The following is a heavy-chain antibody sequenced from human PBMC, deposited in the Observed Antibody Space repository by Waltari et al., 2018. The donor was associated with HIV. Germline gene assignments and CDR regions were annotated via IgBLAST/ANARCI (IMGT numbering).Heavy chain of an antibody. Sequence: QVQLVESGGGVVQPGRSLRLSCAASGFTFSSYAMHWVRSAPGKGLEWVAVISYDGSNKYSADSVKGRFTISRDNSKDTLYLQMNSLRTEDTAVYYCAKAVEVTQRGHFDYWGQGTLVTVSS. CDR2: ISYDGSNK. CDR3: AKAVEVTQRGHFDY. J-gene: IGHJ4*02. D-gene: IGHD1-1*01. V-gene: IGHV3-30*18. CDR1: GFTFSSYA.